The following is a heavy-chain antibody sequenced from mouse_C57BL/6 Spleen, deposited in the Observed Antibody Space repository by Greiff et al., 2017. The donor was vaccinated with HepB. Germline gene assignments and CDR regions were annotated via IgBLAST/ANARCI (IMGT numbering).Heavy chain of an antibody. Sequence: QVQLKQPGAELVMPGASVKLSCKASGYTFTSYWMHWVKQRPGQGLEWIGEIDPSDSYTNYNQKFKGKSTLTVDKSSSTAYMQLSSLTSEDSAVYYCARWGYYGSSYEFAYWGQGTLVTVSA. V-gene: IGHV1-69*01. J-gene: IGHJ3*01. CDR3: ARWGYYGSSYEFAY. CDR1: GYTFTSYW. CDR2: IDPSDSYT. D-gene: IGHD1-1*01.